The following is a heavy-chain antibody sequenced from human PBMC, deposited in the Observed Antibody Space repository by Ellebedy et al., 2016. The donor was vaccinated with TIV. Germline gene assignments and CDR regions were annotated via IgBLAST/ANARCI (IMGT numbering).Heavy chain of an antibody. CDR3: ARSSFGNGYYGSIDY. CDR2: INPSGGST. Sequence: AASVKVSCKASGYTFTNYYMHWVRQAPGQGLEWMGNINPSGGSTSHAHHLQGRISMTRDTSTSTVYMELSSLRSEDTAMYYCARSSFGNGYYGSIDYWGQGTLVTVSS. J-gene: IGHJ4*02. V-gene: IGHV1-46*01. D-gene: IGHD3-3*01. CDR1: GYTFTNYY.